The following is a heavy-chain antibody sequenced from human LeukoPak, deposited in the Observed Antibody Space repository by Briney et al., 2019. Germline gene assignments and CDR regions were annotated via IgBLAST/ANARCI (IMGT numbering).Heavy chain of an antibody. Sequence: GGSLRLSCTVSGFTVSSNSWSWVRQAPGKGLEWVSFIYSGGNTHYSDSVTGRFTISRDNSKNTLYLQMNSLRAEDTAVYYCAADVVVVAASGAFDIWGQGTMVTVSS. CDR1: GFTVSSNS. J-gene: IGHJ3*02. CDR2: IYSGGNT. CDR3: AADVVVVAASGAFDI. D-gene: IGHD2-15*01. V-gene: IGHV3-53*01.